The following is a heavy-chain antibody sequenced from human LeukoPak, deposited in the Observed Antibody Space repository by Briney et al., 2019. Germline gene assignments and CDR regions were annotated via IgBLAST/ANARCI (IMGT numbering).Heavy chain of an antibody. CDR2: LSAYNGNT. CDR1: GYTFTRDG. CDR3: ARELVTTVTTVDAFDI. J-gene: IGHJ3*02. D-gene: IGHD4-17*01. Sequence: ASVKFSCKASGYTFTRDGISWVRQAPGQGREWMGCLSAYNGNTNYAQKLQGRVTMTTDTSTSTAYMELRSLRSDDTAVYYCARELVTTVTTVDAFDIWGQGTMVTVSS. V-gene: IGHV1-18*01.